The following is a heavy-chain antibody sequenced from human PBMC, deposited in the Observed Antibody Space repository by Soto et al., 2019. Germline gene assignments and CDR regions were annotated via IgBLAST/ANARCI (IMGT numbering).Heavy chain of an antibody. D-gene: IGHD6-6*01. CDR1: GGSISSYY. J-gene: IGHJ4*02. Sequence: SETLSLTCTVSGGSISSYYWSWIRQPPGKGLEWIGYIYYSGSTNYNPSLKSRVTISVDTSKNQFSLKLSSVTAADTAVYYCARGSYSSSSDFVYWGQGTLVTVSS. V-gene: IGHV4-59*01. CDR2: IYYSGST. CDR3: ARGSYSSSSDFVY.